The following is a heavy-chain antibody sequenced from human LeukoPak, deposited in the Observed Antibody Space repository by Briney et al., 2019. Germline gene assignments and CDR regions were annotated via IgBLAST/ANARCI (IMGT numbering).Heavy chain of an antibody. J-gene: IGHJ3*02. Sequence: GGSLRLSCAASGFTFSSYAMHWVRQAPGKGLEYVSAISSNGGSTYYANSVKGRFTISRDNSKNTLYLQMGSLRAEDTAVYYCARGGFYSGDAFDIWGQGTMVTVSS. D-gene: IGHD5-12*01. CDR1: GFTFSSYA. CDR2: ISSNGGST. CDR3: ARGGFYSGDAFDI. V-gene: IGHV3-64*01.